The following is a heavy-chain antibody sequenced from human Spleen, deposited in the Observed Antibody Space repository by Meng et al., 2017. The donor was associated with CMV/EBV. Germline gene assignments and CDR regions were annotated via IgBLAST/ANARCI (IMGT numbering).Heavy chain of an antibody. J-gene: IGHJ5*01. D-gene: IGHD1-14*01. CDR1: SYSFIGYG. CDR2: INSYNGNA. Sequence: CKASSYSFIGYGLGWVRQAPGQGLKWMGWINSYNGNANYAQKVQGRVTMTTDTSTNTAYMELRSLRYDDTAIYYCARYNLGVPWFDSWGQGTLVTVSS. V-gene: IGHV1-18*01. CDR3: ARYNLGVPWFDS.